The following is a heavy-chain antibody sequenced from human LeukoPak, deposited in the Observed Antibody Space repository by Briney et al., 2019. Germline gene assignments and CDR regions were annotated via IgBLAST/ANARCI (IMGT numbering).Heavy chain of an antibody. CDR1: GFTFSSYG. J-gene: IGHJ4*02. D-gene: IGHD3-3*01. CDR3: AKDLSKELLYRRAKYYFDY. Sequence: PGGSLRLSCAASGFTFSSYGMHWVRQAPGKGLEWVSFIRYDGSNKYYADSVKGRFTISRDNSKNTLYLQMSSLRAEDTAVYYCAKDLSKELLYRRAKYYFDYWGQGTLVTVSS. CDR2: IRYDGSNK. V-gene: IGHV3-30*02.